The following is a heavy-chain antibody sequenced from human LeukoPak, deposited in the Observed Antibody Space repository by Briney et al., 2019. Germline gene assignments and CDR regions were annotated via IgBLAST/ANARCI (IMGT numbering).Heavy chain of an antibody. CDR2: ISSSSSYI. J-gene: IGHJ6*03. CDR1: GFTFSSYS. CDR3: ARDYRGGYSYGYGYYYYMDV. Sequence: KAGGSLRLSCAASGFTFSSYSMNWVRQAPGKGLEWVSSISSSSSYIYYADSVKGRFTISRDNTKNSLYLQMNSLRAEDTAVYYCARDYRGGYSYGYGYYYYMDVWGKGTTVTVSS. V-gene: IGHV3-21*01. D-gene: IGHD5-18*01.